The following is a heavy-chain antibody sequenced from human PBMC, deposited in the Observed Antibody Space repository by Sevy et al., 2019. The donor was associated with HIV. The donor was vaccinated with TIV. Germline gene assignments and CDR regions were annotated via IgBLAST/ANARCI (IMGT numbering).Heavy chain of an antibody. V-gene: IGHV1-18*01. D-gene: IGHD3-9*01. CDR2: ISTYNGNT. J-gene: IGHJ5*02. CDR1: GYTFTNYG. Sequence: ASVKASCKASGYTFTNYGISWVRQAPGQGLEWMGWISTYNGNTNYVQKLKGRVTMTTDTSTSTAYMELRSLRSDDTAVYYCVRGVLTGYFYWFDPWGQGTLVTVSS. CDR3: VRGVLTGYFYWFDP.